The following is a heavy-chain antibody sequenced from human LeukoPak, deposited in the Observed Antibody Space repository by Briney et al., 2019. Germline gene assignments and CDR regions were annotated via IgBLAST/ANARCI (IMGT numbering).Heavy chain of an antibody. CDR1: GFTFDDYA. D-gene: IGHD5-12*01. J-gene: IGHJ4*02. CDR2: ISWNSGSI. CDR3: AKLYGGYDV. V-gene: IGHV3-9*01. Sequence: GGSLRLSCAASGFTFDDYAMHWVRQAPGKGLEWVSGISWNSGSIGYADSVKGRFTISRDNAKNSLYLQMNSLRAEDTALYYCAKLYGGYDVWGQGTLVTVSS.